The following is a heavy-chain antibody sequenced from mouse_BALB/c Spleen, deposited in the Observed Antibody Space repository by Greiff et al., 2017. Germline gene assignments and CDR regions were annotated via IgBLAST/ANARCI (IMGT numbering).Heavy chain of an antibody. Sequence: VQLKQPGAELVKPGASVKLSCKASGYTFTSYWMHWVKQRPGQGLEWIGAIYPGNSDTSYNQKFKGKAKLTAVTSTSTAYMELSSLTNEDSAVYYCTRRFYYLDYWGQGTTLTVSS. D-gene: IGHD2-1*01. CDR3: TRRFYYLDY. CDR1: GYTFTSYW. V-gene: IGHV1-5*01. J-gene: IGHJ2*01. CDR2: IYPGNSDT.